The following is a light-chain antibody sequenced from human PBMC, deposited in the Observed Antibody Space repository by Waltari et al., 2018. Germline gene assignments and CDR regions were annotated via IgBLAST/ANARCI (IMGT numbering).Light chain of an antibody. V-gene: IGLV1-44*01. CDR3: ATWDDSLNGVV. Sequence: QSVLTQPPSASGTHGQRVTLSCSGSSSNIGSNTVNWYQQLPGTAPKLLFYNNNQRPSGVPDRFSASKSGTSASLAISGLQSEDEADYYCATWDDSLNGVVFGGGTKLTVL. CDR2: NNN. CDR1: SSNIGSNT. J-gene: IGLJ2*01.